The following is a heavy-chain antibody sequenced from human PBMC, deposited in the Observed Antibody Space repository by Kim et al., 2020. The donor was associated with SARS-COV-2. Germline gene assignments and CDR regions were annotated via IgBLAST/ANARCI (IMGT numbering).Heavy chain of an antibody. J-gene: IGHJ6*03. Sequence: GGSLRLSCAASGFTFSSYSMNWVRQAPGKGLEWVSSISSSSSYIYYADSVKGRFTISRDNAKNSLYLQMNSLRAEDTAVYYCARGEYYDFWSGSYYYYYYMDVWGKGTAVTVSS. D-gene: IGHD3-3*01. CDR2: ISSSSSYI. CDR3: ARGEYYDFWSGSYYYYYYMDV. V-gene: IGHV3-21*01. CDR1: GFTFSSYS.